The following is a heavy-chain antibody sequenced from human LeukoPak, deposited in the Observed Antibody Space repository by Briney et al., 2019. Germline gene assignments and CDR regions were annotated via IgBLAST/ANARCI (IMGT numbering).Heavy chain of an antibody. CDR1: GFTFSSYG. D-gene: IGHD7-27*01. CDR2: VWYDGSEK. J-gene: IGHJ4*02. Sequence: GRSLRPSCAASGFTFSSYGIHWVRQAPGKGLEWVAVVWYDGSEKYYADSVKGRFTISRDNSKNTLYLQMNSLRAEDTAIYYCARDRGDPDYYFDQWGQGTLVTVSS. V-gene: IGHV3-33*01. CDR3: ARDRGDPDYYFDQ.